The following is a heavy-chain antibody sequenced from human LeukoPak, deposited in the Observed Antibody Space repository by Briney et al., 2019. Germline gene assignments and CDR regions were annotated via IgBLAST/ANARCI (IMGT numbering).Heavy chain of an antibody. Sequence: ASVKVSCKASGYTFISHDINWVRQATGQGLEWMGWINPNSGNTGYAQKFQGRVAFTRNTSISTAYMELSSLRSEDTAVYYCARAGRFDSGHAWFDPWGQGTLVTVS. CDR2: INPNSGNT. V-gene: IGHV1-8*03. CDR1: GYTFISHD. J-gene: IGHJ5*02. D-gene: IGHD5-12*01. CDR3: ARAGRFDSGHAWFDP.